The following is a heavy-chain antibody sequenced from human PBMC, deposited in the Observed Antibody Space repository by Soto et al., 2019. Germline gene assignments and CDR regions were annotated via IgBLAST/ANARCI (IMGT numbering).Heavy chain of an antibody. CDR3: ARDPSPRYHYDSNGPDF. CDR1: GFTFSSYG. D-gene: IGHD3-22*01. J-gene: IGHJ4*02. CDR2: IWYDGSNK. Sequence: GGSLRLSCAASGFTFSSYGMHWVRQAPGKGLEWVAIIWYDGSNKYYADSVKGRFTISRDDSKNTLYLQMNSLRAEDTAVYYCARDPSPRYHYDSNGPDFWGQGTLVTVSS. V-gene: IGHV3-33*01.